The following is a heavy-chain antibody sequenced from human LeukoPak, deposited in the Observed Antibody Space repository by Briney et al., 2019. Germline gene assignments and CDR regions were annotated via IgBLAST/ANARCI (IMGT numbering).Heavy chain of an antibody. CDR1: GFIVSSNY. V-gene: IGHV3-23*01. J-gene: IGHJ4*02. D-gene: IGHD6-13*01. Sequence: GGSLRLSCVVSGFIVSSNYMSWVRQAPGKGLEWVSVISSSGGSTYYADSVKGRFTISRDNTKNTLYLQMNSLRAEDTAVYHCARDGYGSSWYRGGLDYWGQGTLVTVSS. CDR2: ISSSGGST. CDR3: ARDGYGSSWYRGGLDY.